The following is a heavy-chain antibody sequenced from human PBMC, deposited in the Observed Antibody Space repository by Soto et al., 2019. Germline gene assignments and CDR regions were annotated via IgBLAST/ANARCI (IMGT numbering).Heavy chain of an antibody. Sequence: SETRSLTCTVSGGSIRSGVYFWSWIRQHPGKGLEWIGYIYYSGSTNYNPSLKSRVTISVDTSKNQFSLKLSSVTAADTAVYYCARVWGGAFDIWGQGTMVTVS. CDR3: ARVWGGAFDI. CDR2: IYYSGST. D-gene: IGHD3-10*01. J-gene: IGHJ3*02. V-gene: IGHV4-61*08. CDR1: GGSIRSGVYF.